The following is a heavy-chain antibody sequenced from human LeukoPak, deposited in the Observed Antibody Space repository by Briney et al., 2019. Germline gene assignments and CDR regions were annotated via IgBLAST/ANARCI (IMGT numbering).Heavy chain of an antibody. CDR3: ARNNDMDV. D-gene: IGHD1/OR15-1a*01. V-gene: IGHV3-7*03. CDR2: VNKDGSEK. J-gene: IGHJ6*02. CDR1: GYILSNHW. Sequence: GGSLRLSCAASGYILSNHWMTWVRQAPGKGPEWVANVNKDGSEKYYVDSVKGRFTISRDTAKNSLYLQMNNLRAEDTALYYCARNNDMDVWGQGTTVIVSS.